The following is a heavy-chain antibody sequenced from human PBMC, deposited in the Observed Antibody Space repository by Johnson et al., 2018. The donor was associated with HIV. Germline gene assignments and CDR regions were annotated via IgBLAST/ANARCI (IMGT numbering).Heavy chain of an antibody. CDR3: ARSRVAAALGVNDAFDI. D-gene: IGHD6-13*01. J-gene: IGHJ3*02. Sequence: QVQLVESGGGVVQPGRSLRLSCAASGFTFDDYGMSWVRHAPGKGLEWVAVISYDGSNKYYADSVKGRFTISRDNSKNTLYLQMNRLRAEDTAVYYCARSRVAAALGVNDAFDIWGQGTMVTVSS. CDR1: GFTFDDYG. CDR2: ISYDGSNK. V-gene: IGHV3-33*05.